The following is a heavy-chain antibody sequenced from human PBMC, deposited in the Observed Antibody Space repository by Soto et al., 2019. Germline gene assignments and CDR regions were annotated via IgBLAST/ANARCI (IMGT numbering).Heavy chain of an antibody. J-gene: IGHJ6*04. D-gene: IGHD3-3*01. Sequence: GVSVKISCKASGPPFSSSSISWVRQAPGQGLELMGGIIPIFGTANYAQKFQGRVTITADKSTSTAYMELSSLRSEDTAVYYCARSPAGGGGSGYYRGYYYYGMDVWGRGTTVTVSS. CDR3: ARSPAGGGGSGYYRGYYYYGMDV. V-gene: IGHV1-69*06. CDR1: GPPFSSSS. CDR2: IIPIFGTA.